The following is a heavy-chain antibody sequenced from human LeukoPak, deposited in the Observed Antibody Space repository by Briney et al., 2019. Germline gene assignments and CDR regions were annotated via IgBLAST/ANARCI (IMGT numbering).Heavy chain of an antibody. CDR2: IYYSGST. J-gene: IGHJ1*01. CDR3: ARGPGYCSGGSCGDFQH. D-gene: IGHD2-15*01. Sequence: SETLSLTCTVSGGSISSHYWSWIRQPPGKGLEWIGYIYYSGSTNYNPSLKSRVTISVDTSKNQFSLKLSSVTAVDTAVYYCARGPGYCSGGSCGDFQHWGQGTLVTVSS. CDR1: GGSISSHY. V-gene: IGHV4-59*11.